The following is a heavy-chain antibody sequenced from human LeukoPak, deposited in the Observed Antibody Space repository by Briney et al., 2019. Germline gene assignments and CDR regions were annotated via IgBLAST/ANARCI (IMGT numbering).Heavy chain of an antibody. J-gene: IGHJ3*02. CDR1: GYSISSGYY. CDR2: IYHSGST. CDR3: ARDSIRAIYSWLGSAFDI. Sequence: SETLSLTCTVSGYSISSGYYRGWIRQPPGKGLEWIGSIYHSGSTYYNPSLKSRVTISVDTSKNQFSLKLSSVTAADTAVYYCARDSIRAIYSWLGSAFDIWGQGTMVTVSS. D-gene: IGHD5-12*01. V-gene: IGHV4-38-2*02.